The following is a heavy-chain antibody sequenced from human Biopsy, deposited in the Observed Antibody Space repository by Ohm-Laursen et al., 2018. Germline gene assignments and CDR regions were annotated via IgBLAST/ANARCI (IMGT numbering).Heavy chain of an antibody. V-gene: IGHV1-46*01. CDR1: GYTFTSYY. Sequence: ASVTASCHASGYTFTSYYPHWVRQAPGQGLEWMGRINPNNDNTAYAQKFQGRITMTKDTSTSTVYMDLSSLTFDDSAVYYCARGPRGLVVITTTALYFDYWGQGTLVTVSS. CDR3: ARGPRGLVVITTTALYFDY. CDR2: INPNNDNT. J-gene: IGHJ4*02. D-gene: IGHD3-22*01.